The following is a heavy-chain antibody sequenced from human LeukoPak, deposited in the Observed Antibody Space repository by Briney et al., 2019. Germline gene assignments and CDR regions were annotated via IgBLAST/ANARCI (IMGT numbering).Heavy chain of an antibody. CDR1: GFTLSTYS. D-gene: IGHD6-19*01. CDR2: ISTSGIYI. V-gene: IGHV3-21*01. J-gene: IGHJ4*02. Sequence: PGGSLRLSCAASGFTLSTYSMHWVRQAPGKGLDWVSSISTSGIYIYYADSLKGRFTISRHNAKNSLYLQMNSLRAEDTAVYYCARDRRDRYSSGWYYWGQGTLVTVSS. CDR3: ARDRRDRYSSGWYY.